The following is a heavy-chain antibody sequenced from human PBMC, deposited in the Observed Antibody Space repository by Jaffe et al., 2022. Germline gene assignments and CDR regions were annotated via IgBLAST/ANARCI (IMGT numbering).Heavy chain of an antibody. CDR3: ARTIVGASGFDY. Sequence: QVQLQESGPGLVKPSETLSLTCAVSGYSISSGYYWGWIRQPPGKGLEWIGSIYHSGSTYYNPSLKSRVTISVDTSKNQFSLKLSSVTAADTAVYYCARTIVGASGFDYWGQGTLVTVSS. CDR1: GYSISSGYY. V-gene: IGHV4-38-2*01. J-gene: IGHJ4*02. CDR2: IYHSGST. D-gene: IGHD1-26*01.